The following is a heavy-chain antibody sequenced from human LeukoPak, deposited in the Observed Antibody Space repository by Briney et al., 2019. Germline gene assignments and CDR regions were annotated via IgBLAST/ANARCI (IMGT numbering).Heavy chain of an antibody. V-gene: IGHV4-59*08. CDR2: IYYSGST. CDR3: ARLTDYFDY. J-gene: IGHJ4*02. CDR1: GGSISSYY. D-gene: IGHD3-16*01. Sequence: SETLSLTCTVPGGSISSYYWSWIRQPPGKGLEWIGYIYYSGSTNYNPSLKSRVTISVDTSKNQFSLKLSSVTAADTAVYYCARLTDYFDYWGQGTLVTVSS.